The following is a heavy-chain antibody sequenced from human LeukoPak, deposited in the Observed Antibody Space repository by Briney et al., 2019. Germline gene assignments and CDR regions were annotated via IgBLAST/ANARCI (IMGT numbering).Heavy chain of an antibody. CDR3: GKTTVGYSSGQKPAWPVDY. D-gene: IGHD5-18*01. CDR2: IFGRGGST. CDR1: VLTFGSHA. Sequence: GGSLRLSCELSVLTFGSHATYWARPAPRGGLEWVACIFGRGGSTLYADPVERRLTISRHNSRNTVYLQINGKRAEDRAVYYCGKTTVGYSSGQKPAWPVDYWGQGTLVTVSS. J-gene: IGHJ4*02. V-gene: IGHV3-23*01.